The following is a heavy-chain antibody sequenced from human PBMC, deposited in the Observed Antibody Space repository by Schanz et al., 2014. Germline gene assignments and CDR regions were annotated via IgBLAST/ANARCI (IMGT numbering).Heavy chain of an antibody. V-gene: IGHV3-48*01. J-gene: IGHJ6*03. CDR2: IDGKSTTV. CDR3: ARDGDRFYHNYYMDV. D-gene: IGHD4-17*01. Sequence: EVQLVESGGGVVQFGRSLRLSCAASGFTFSTYAMSWVRQAPGKGLEWLSYIDGKSTTVYYADSVKGRFTVSRDNARNSLYLHMNTLGAEDTAVYYCARDGDRFYHNYYMDVWGKGTTVTVSS. CDR1: GFTFSTYA.